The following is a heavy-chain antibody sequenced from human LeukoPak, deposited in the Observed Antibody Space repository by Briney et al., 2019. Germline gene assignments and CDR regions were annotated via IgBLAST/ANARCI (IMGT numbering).Heavy chain of an antibody. V-gene: IGHV4-39*07. CDR2: IYYSGNT. CDR3: ARVYYSNSYDYWYFDL. CDR1: GGSISSSRYN. J-gene: IGHJ2*01. Sequence: SETLSLTCNVSGGSISSSRYNWGRIRQPPGKGLEWIGSIYYSGNTYYNPSLESRVTISVDTSKNQFSLKLSSVTAADTAVYYCARVYYSNSYDYWYFDLWGRGTLVTVSS. D-gene: IGHD6-13*01.